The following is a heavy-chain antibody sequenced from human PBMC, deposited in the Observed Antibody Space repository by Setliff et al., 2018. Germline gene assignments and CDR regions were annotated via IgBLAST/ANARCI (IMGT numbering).Heavy chain of an antibody. Sequence: GESLKISCKGSGYRFTTYWIGWVRQMPGKGLEWMGIVFSGDSDTRYSPSFQGQVTRSADKSINTAYLQWSSLKASDTAMYYCARLGAPASHDAFDIWGQGTMVTVSS. D-gene: IGHD1-26*01. CDR3: ARLGAPASHDAFDI. CDR1: GYRFTTYW. CDR2: VFSGDSDT. J-gene: IGHJ3*02. V-gene: IGHV5-51*01.